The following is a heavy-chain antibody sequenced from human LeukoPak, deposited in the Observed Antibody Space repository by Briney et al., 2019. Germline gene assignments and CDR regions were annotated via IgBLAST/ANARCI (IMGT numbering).Heavy chain of an antibody. Sequence: SETLSLTCTVFGGSMSSYYWSWIRQPPGKGLEWIGYVHYSGSTNYNPSLKSRVTISVDTSKNQFSLKLSSVTAADTAVYLCARAGANFDWFHNWFDPWGQGTLVTVSS. V-gene: IGHV4-59*01. D-gene: IGHD3-9*01. CDR1: GGSMSSYY. CDR3: ARAGANFDWFHNWFDP. J-gene: IGHJ5*02. CDR2: VHYSGST.